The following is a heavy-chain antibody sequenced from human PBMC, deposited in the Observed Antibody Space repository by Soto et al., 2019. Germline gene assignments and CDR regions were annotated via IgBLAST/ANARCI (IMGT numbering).Heavy chain of an antibody. J-gene: IGHJ3*02. V-gene: IGHV3-74*01. CDR2: IKGDESTT. CDR1: GFTFSSYW. D-gene: IGHD3-10*01. CDR3: ARGIRVHYGFDI. Sequence: EAQLLESGGGLVQPGGSLRLSCVGSGFTFSSYWMHWVRQAPGEGLVWVSRIKGDESTTNYGDSVKGRFTISRDNARNTLYLTMNSPRADDTALYSCARGIRVHYGFDIWGQGTMVTVSP.